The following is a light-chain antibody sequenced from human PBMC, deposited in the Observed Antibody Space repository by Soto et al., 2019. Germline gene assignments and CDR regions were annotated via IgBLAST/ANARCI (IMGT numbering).Light chain of an antibody. CDR2: KDS. V-gene: IGLV3-27*01. J-gene: IGLJ3*02. CDR1: VLAKKY. CDR3: YSAADNNQGV. Sequence: SYELTQPSSVSVSPGQTARITCSGDVLAKKYARWFQQKPGQAPVLVIYKDSERPSGLPERFSGSSSGTTVTLTISGAQVEDEADYYCYSAADNNQGVFGGGTKLTVL.